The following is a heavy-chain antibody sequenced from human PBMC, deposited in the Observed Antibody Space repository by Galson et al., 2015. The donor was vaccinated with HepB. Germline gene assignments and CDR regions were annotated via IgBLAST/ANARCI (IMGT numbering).Heavy chain of an antibody. CDR3: GRSCAGSSWYSVDY. CDR1: GFTFSGYG. J-gene: IGHJ4*02. CDR2: ISNDGSFD. V-gene: IGHV3-30*03. Sequence: SLRLSCAASGFTFSGYGMQWVRQAPGKGLEWVAVISNDGSFDYSADAVKGRFTISRDNSKNTLFLLINSLRVEDSALYFCGRSCAGSSWYSVDYWGQGTLITVSS. D-gene: IGHD6-13*01.